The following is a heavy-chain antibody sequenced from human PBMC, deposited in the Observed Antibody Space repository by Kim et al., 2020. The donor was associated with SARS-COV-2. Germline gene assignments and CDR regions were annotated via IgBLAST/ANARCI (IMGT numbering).Heavy chain of an antibody. CDR2: ITGSSDVM. J-gene: IGHJ3*02. CDR3: VRGSFDTTARNNDGFDI. V-gene: IGHV3-21*01. D-gene: IGHD1-26*01. CDR1: GFTFNDYT. Sequence: GGSLRLSCAASGFTFNDYTMNWVRQAPGKGLEWVSLITGSSDVMNYADSVKGRFTISRDNAENSVYLQMNSLGAEDTAVYYCVRGSFDTTARNNDGFDI.